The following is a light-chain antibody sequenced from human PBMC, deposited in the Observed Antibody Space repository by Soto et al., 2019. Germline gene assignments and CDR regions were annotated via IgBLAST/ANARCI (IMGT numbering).Light chain of an antibody. CDR2: GAS. Sequence: EIVLTQSPGTLSLSPGEGATLSCRASQSISSNFLAWYQQKPGQAPRLLIYGASTRATGIPDRFSGSGSGTDFTLTISRLEPEDSAVYYCQQYGSSPTWTFGQGTKVDIK. V-gene: IGKV3-20*01. J-gene: IGKJ1*01. CDR3: QQYGSSPTWT. CDR1: QSISSNF.